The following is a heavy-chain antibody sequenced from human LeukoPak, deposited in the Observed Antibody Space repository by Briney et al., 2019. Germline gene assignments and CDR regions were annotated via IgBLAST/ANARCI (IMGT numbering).Heavy chain of an antibody. CDR3: ARLSTAVADADY. D-gene: IGHD6-13*01. V-gene: IGHV3-7*01. J-gene: IGHJ4*02. CDR1: GFTFSSYW. CDR2: INKDGSEK. Sequence: PGGSLRLSCAASGFTFSSYWMSWVRQAPGKGLEWVANINKDGSEKYYVDSVKGRFTISRDNAKNLLYLQMSSLRAEDTAVYYCARLSTAVADADYWGQGTLVTVSS.